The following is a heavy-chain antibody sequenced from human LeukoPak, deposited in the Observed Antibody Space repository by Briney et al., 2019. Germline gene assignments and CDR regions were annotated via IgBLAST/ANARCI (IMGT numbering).Heavy chain of an antibody. CDR2: ILDDGRI. J-gene: IGHJ3*01. D-gene: IGHD1-26*01. CDR3: GSYRRAYDV. CDR1: GLTVSTTS. Sequence: GGSLRLSCAASGLTVSTTSMTWVRLAPGKGLEWVSDILDDGRIYYADSVKGRFTISRDHSQNKVNLQMDNLRAEDAAIYYCGSYRRAYDVWGQGTVVTVAS. V-gene: IGHV3-53*01.